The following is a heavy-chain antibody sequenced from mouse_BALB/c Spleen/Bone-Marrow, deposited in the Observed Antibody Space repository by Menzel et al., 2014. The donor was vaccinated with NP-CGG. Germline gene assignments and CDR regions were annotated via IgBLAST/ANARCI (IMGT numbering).Heavy chain of an antibody. J-gene: IGHJ4*01. Sequence: EVQLQQSGPELVKPGASVKISCKASGYSFTGYYMHWVKQSHVKSLEWIGRINPYNGATSYNQNFKDKASLTVDKSSSTAYMELHSLTSEDSVVYYCARERTARATYAMDYWGQGTSVTVSS. V-gene: IGHV1-31*01. CDR3: ARERTARATYAMDY. D-gene: IGHD3-1*01. CDR2: INPYNGAT. CDR1: GYSFTGYY.